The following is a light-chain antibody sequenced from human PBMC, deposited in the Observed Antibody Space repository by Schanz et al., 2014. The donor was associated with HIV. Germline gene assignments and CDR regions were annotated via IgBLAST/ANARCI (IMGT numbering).Light chain of an antibody. Sequence: EILMTQSPATLSVSPGERATLSCRASQSVSSNFLAWYQQKPGQAPRLLIYGASSRATGIPDRFSGSGSGTDFTLTISRLEPEDFAVYYCQEYGSSGYTFGQGTKLEI. J-gene: IGKJ2*01. V-gene: IGKV3-20*01. CDR1: QSVSSNF. CDR3: QEYGSSGYT. CDR2: GAS.